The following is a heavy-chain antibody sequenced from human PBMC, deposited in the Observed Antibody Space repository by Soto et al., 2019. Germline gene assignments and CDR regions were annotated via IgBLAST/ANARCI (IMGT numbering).Heavy chain of an antibody. CDR3: ARHNYGSGSTYFDY. J-gene: IGHJ4*02. V-gene: IGHV4-59*08. CDR2: IYYSGST. Sequence: QVQLQESGPGLVKPSETLSLTCTVSGGSIITYYWSWIRQPPGKGLEWIGYIYYSGSTNYNPPLKIRVTVSPDTSKNQFSLKLNSMTAADTAVYYCARHNYGSGSTYFDYWGQGTLVTVSS. D-gene: IGHD3-10*01. CDR1: GGSIITYY.